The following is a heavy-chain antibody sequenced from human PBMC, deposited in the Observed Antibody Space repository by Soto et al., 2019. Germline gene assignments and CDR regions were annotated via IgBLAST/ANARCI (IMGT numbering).Heavy chain of an antibody. Sequence: QVQLVQSGAEVKKPGSSVKVSCKASGGTFSTYTISWVRQGPGQGLEWLGRIIPLFGLPNHAQKFQDRVTITADKSTDTAYLEMNSLRPEDTAVYYCAFDVQTGVVYFDNWGQGTLVTVSS. CDR1: GGTFSTYT. CDR2: IIPLFGLP. D-gene: IGHD1-1*01. CDR3: AFDVQTGVVYFDN. J-gene: IGHJ4*02. V-gene: IGHV1-69*02.